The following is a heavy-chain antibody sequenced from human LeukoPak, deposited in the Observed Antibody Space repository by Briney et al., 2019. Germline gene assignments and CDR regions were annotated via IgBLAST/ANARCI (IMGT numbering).Heavy chain of an antibody. D-gene: IGHD1-26*01. CDR1: GFTFSSYA. CDR2: ISSSGDST. CDR3: AKGYSGSYSAFDY. J-gene: IGHJ4*02. V-gene: IGHV3-23*01. Sequence: GGSLRLSCAASGFTFSSYAMIWVRQAPGKGLEWVSTISSSGDSTYYADSVKGLFTISRDNSKNTLYLQMNSLRAEDTAVYFCAKGYSGSYSAFDYWGQGTLVTVSS.